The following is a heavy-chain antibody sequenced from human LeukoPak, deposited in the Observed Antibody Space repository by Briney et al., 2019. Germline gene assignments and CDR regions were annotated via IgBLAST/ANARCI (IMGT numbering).Heavy chain of an antibody. Sequence: GRSLRLSCAASGFTFSSYAMHWVRQAPGKGLEWVAVISYDGSNKYYADSVKGRFTISRDNSKNTLYLQMNSLRAEDTAVYYCASDPNFGYSLDYWGQGTLVTVSS. D-gene: IGHD5-18*01. J-gene: IGHJ4*02. CDR2: ISYDGSNK. CDR1: GFTFSSYA. V-gene: IGHV3-30*01. CDR3: ASDPNFGYSLDY.